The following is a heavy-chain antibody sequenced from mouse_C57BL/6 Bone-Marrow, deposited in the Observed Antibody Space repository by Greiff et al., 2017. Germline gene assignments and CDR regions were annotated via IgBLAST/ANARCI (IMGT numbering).Heavy chain of an antibody. V-gene: IGHV1-52*01. CDR3: ARTGSPYAMDY. D-gene: IGHD4-1*01. CDR2: IDPSDSET. Sequence: VQLQQPGAELVRPGSSVKLSCKASGYTFTSYWMHWVKQRPIQGLEWIGNIDPSDSETHYNQKFKDKATLTVDKSSSTAYMQLSSLTSEDSAVYYCARTGSPYAMDYWGQGTSVTVSS. CDR1: GYTFTSYW. J-gene: IGHJ4*01.